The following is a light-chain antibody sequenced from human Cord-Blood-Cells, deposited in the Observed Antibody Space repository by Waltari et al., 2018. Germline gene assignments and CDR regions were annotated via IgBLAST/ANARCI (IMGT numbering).Light chain of an antibody. V-gene: IGLV1-44*01. CDR3: SAWDDSLNGYV. J-gene: IGLJ1*01. CDR2: STN. CDR1: SSNIGRNT. Sequence: QSVLTQPPSASGPPGQRVTISCSGSSSNIGRNTVNWYQQLPGTAPKPLIYSTNQRPSGVPDRFSGSKSGTSASLAISGLQSDDEADYYCSAWDDSLNGYVFGTGTKVTVL.